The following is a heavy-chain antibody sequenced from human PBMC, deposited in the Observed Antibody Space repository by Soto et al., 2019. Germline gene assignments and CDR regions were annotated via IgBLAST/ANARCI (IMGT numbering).Heavy chain of an antibody. D-gene: IGHD3-10*01. CDR3: ARHAYLVRGAIIASGFDY. CDR1: GGSISSSSYY. J-gene: IGHJ4*02. Sequence: SETLSLTCTVSGGSISSSSYYWGWIRQPPGKGLEWIGSIYYSGSTYYNPSLKSRVTISVDTSKNQFSLKLSSVTAADTAVYYCARHAYLVRGAIIASGFDYWGQGTLVTVSS. CDR2: IYYSGST. V-gene: IGHV4-39*01.